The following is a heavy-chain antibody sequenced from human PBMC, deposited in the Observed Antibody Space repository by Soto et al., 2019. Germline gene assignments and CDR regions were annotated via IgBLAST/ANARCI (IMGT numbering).Heavy chain of an antibody. D-gene: IGHD3-10*01. CDR2: MNEDGSTT. V-gene: IGHV3-74*01. J-gene: IGHJ6*02. CDR3: ARALSGRAAS. CDR1: EFTFSSYW. Sequence: WGSLRLSCTDSEFTFSSYWMRWVRQVPGKGLVWVSRMNEDGSTTDYADSVKGRFTISRDNARNTLYPQMNSLRAEYTAVYYCARALSGRAASWGQGTTVTVSS.